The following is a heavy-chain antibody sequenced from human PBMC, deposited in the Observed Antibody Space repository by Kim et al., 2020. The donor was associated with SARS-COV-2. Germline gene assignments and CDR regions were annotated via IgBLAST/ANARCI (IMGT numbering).Heavy chain of an antibody. Sequence: GGSLRLSCAASGFTFSSYAMHWVRQAPGKGLEWVAIISYDGSNKYYADSVKGRFTISRDNSKNTLYLQMNSLRAEDTAVYYCRIGAGYFDYWGQGTLVTVPS. CDR1: GFTFSSYA. D-gene: IGHD1-26*01. V-gene: IGHV3-30-3*01. CDR3: RIGAGYFDY. J-gene: IGHJ4*02. CDR2: ISYDGSNK.